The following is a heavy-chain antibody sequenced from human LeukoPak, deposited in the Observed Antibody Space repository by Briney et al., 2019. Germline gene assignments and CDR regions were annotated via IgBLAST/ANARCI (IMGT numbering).Heavy chain of an antibody. CDR3: ARDLWIAAAWYREYYYYYGMDV. J-gene: IGHJ6*02. Sequence: PGGSLRLSCAASGFTFSDYYMSWIRQAPGKRLEGVSYISSSGSTIYYADSVKGRFTISRDNAKNSLYLQMNSLRAEDTAVYYCARDLWIAAAWYREYYYYYGMDVWGQGTTVTVSS. CDR1: GFTFSDYY. CDR2: ISSSGSTI. D-gene: IGHD6-13*01. V-gene: IGHV3-11*04.